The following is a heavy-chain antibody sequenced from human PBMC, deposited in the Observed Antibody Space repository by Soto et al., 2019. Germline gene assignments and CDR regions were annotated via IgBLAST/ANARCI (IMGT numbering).Heavy chain of an antibody. J-gene: IGHJ4*02. CDR1: SGSISSTTYY. Sequence: SETLSLTCSVSSGSISSTTYYWAWIRQPPGRGLEWLGSIYYSGSTYYNPSLKSRGTISIDVSKTHFSLKLRAGTAADTAVYYCARQPDFPGIAGSCKGYFDYWVQGTLVTVSS. V-gene: IGHV4-39*01. CDR3: ARQPDFPGIAGSCKGYFDY. D-gene: IGHD6-13*01. CDR2: IYYSGST.